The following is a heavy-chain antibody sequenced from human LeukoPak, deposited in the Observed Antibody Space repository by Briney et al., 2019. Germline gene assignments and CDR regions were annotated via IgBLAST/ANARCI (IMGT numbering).Heavy chain of an antibody. Sequence: ASVKVSCTASGGTFSSYAISWVRQAPEQGLEWMGGIIPIFGTANYAQKFQGRVTITADESTSTAYMELSSLRSEDTAVYYCATNYYDSSGYYHWGQGTLVTVSS. CDR2: IIPIFGTA. CDR1: GGTFSSYA. V-gene: IGHV1-69*13. CDR3: ATNYYDSSGYYH. J-gene: IGHJ4*02. D-gene: IGHD3-22*01.